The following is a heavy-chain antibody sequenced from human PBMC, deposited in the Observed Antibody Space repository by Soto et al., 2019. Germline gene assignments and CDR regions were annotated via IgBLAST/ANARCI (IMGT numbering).Heavy chain of an antibody. J-gene: IGHJ6*02. CDR3: ARLGYCSGGSCYGGYYYYYGMDV. Sequence: QLQLQESGPGLVKPSETLSLTCTVSGGSISSSSYYWGWIRQPPGKGLEWIGSIYYSGSTYYNPSLKSRVTISVDTSKHQFSLKLSSVTAADTAVYYCARLGYCSGGSCYGGYYYYYGMDVWGQGTTVTVSS. D-gene: IGHD2-15*01. CDR1: GGSISSSSYY. CDR2: IYYSGST. V-gene: IGHV4-39*01.